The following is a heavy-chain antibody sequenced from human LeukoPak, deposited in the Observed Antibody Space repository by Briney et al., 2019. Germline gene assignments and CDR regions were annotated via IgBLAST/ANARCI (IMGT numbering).Heavy chain of an antibody. D-gene: IGHD7-27*01. CDR2: ISPTSSYI. Sequence: GGSLRLSCAASGFTFSSYNMNWVRQAPGKGLEWVSSISPTSSYISYADSVKGRFTISRDNAKNSLYLQMNSLRVEDTALYYLAKTSPPLGPFEPWGQGTLVTVPS. J-gene: IGHJ5*02. CDR1: GFTFSSYN. V-gene: IGHV3-21*01. CDR3: AKTSPPLGPFEP.